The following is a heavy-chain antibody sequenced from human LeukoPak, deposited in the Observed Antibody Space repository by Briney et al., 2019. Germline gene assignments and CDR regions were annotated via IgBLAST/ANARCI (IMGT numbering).Heavy chain of an antibody. D-gene: IGHD2-2*01. Sequence: GGSLRLSCAASGFTFSSYAMSWVRQAPGKGLEWVSAISGSGGSTYYADSVKGRFTISRDNSKNTLYLQMNSLRAEDTAVYYCAIAGEYCSSTSCWRYWGQGTLVTVSS. CDR2: ISGSGGST. J-gene: IGHJ4*02. CDR1: GFTFSSYA. CDR3: AIAGEYCSSTSCWRY. V-gene: IGHV3-23*01.